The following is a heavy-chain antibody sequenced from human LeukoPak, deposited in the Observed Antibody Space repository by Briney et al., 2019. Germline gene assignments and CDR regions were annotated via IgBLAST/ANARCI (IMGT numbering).Heavy chain of an antibody. CDR2: ISGSGSGGTT. J-gene: IGHJ4*02. Sequence: GGSLRLSCAASGFTFSSYAMSWVRQAPGKGLEWVSGISGSGSGGTTYYADSVKGRFTISRDDSKITLYLHMNSLRAEDTAVYYCARDAGYGYDRFDYWGQGTQVTVSS. D-gene: IGHD5-18*01. CDR3: ARDAGYGYDRFDY. CDR1: GFTFSSYA. V-gene: IGHV3-23*01.